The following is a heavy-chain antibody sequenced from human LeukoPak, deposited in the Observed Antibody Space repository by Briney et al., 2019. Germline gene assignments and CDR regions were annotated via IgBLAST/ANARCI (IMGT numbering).Heavy chain of an antibody. D-gene: IGHD3-22*01. CDR1: GGFIGTFF. CDR2: ISHRGAT. J-gene: IGHJ4*02. CDR3: ARGIEDSSGYYYNY. Sequence: SETLSLTCAVSGGFIGTFFWSWIRQSPGKGLEWVGYISHRGATKSNPSLKSRVTLSLDASKSQVSLNLDSVTAADTAIYYCARGIEDSSGYYYNYWGQGTLVTVSS. V-gene: IGHV4-59*01.